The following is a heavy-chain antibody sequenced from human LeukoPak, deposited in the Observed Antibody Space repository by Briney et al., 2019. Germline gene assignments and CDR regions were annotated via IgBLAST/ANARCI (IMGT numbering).Heavy chain of an antibody. CDR1: GFTFSSYG. Sequence: GRSLRLSCAASGFTFSSYGMHWVRQAPGKGLEWVAVISYDGSNKYYADSVKGRFTISRDNSKNTLYLQMNSLRAEDTAVYYCAKDRVDIVATIHGGVGYGMDVWGKGTTVTVSS. CDR3: AKDRVDIVATIHGGVGYGMDV. D-gene: IGHD5-12*01. CDR2: ISYDGSNK. V-gene: IGHV3-30*18. J-gene: IGHJ6*04.